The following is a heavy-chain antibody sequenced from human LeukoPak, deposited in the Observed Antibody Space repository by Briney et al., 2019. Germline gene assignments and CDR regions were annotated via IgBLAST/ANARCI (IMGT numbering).Heavy chain of an antibody. V-gene: IGHV4-59*01. CDR1: GGSFSGYY. J-gene: IGHJ4*02. CDR2: IYYSGAT. CDR3: ARALAFDY. Sequence: PSETLSLTCAVYGGSFSGYYWSWIRQPPGKGLEWIGYIYYSGATNYNPSLKSRVTISVDTSNNQFSLKLNSVTAADTAMYYCARALAFDYWGQGTLVTVSS.